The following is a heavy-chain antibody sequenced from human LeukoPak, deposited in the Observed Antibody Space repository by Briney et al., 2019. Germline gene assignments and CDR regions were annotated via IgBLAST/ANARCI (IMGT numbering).Heavy chain of an antibody. CDR3: ARQDVAAANGFDP. V-gene: IGHV5-10-1*01. CDR2: IDPSDSYT. J-gene: IGHJ5*02. Sequence: GESLRISCKGPGYSFTSYWISWVRQMPGKGLEWMGRIDPSDSYTNYTPSSQGHVTISSDKSISTAYLQWSRLKASDTAMYHCARQDVAAANGFDPWGQGTLVTVSS. D-gene: IGHD6-13*01. CDR1: GYSFTSYW.